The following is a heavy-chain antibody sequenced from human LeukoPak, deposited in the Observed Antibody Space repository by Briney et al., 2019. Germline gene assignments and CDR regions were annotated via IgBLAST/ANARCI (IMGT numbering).Heavy chain of an antibody. D-gene: IGHD6-19*01. J-gene: IGHJ4*02. V-gene: IGHV4-4*07. CDR1: GGSIRSYY. CDR2: IYISGST. Sequence: SETLSLTCTVSGGSIRSYYWSWIRQPAEKGLEWIGRIYISGSTNYNPSLKSRVTMSVDTSKNQFSLKLSSVTAADTAVYYCARAPEFSSGWLLDYWGQGTLVTVSS. CDR3: ARAPEFSSGWLLDY.